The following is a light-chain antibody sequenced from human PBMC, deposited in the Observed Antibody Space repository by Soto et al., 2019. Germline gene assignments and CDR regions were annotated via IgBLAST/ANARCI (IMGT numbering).Light chain of an antibody. CDR2: EVS. CDR1: SSDVGGYNY. V-gene: IGLV2-14*01. J-gene: IGLJ1*01. Sequence: SALTQPASVSGSPGQLITISCTGTSSDVGGYNYVSWYQQHPGKAPKLMIYEVSNRPSGVSNRFSGSKSGNTASLTISGLQAEDEADYYCSSYTSSSTLYVFGTGTKVTVL. CDR3: SSYTSSSTLYV.